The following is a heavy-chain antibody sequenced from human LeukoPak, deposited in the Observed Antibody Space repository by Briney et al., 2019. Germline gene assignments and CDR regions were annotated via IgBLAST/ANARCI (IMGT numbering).Heavy chain of an antibody. CDR3: ARGDPILEWLSAPSLFDY. D-gene: IGHD3-3*01. Sequence: GGSLRLSCAASGFTFSSYSMNWVRQAPGKGLEWVSSISSSSSYIYYADSVKGRFTISRDNAKNSLYLQMNSLRAEDTAVYYCARGDPILEWLSAPSLFDYWGQGTLVTVSS. CDR1: GFTFSSYS. V-gene: IGHV3-21*01. CDR2: ISSSSSYI. J-gene: IGHJ4*02.